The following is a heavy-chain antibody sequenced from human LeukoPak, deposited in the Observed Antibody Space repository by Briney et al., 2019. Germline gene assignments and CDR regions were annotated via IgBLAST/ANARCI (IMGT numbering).Heavy chain of an antibody. CDR1: AFTFNNYW. CDR2: IKGDGGST. J-gene: IGHJ3*02. Sequence: GGSLRLSCVASAFTFNNYWMHWVRQAPGKGLVWVSRIKGDGGSTNYADSVRGRFTISRDNAKNTVYLQMNSLRTEDTAVYYCAKDQSPRYSSSWYGAFDIWGQGTMVTVSS. CDR3: AKDQSPRYSSSWYGAFDI. D-gene: IGHD6-13*01. V-gene: IGHV3-74*01.